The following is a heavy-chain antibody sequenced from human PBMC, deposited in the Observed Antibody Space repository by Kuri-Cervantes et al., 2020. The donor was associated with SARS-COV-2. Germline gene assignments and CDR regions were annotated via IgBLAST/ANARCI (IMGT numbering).Heavy chain of an antibody. CDR1: GGSISSSSYY. Sequence: SETLSLTCTVSGGSISSSSYYWGWIRQPPGKGLEWIGSIYYSGSTYYNPSLKSRVTISVDTSKNQFSLKLSSVIAADTAVYYCARQAYCGGDCYSWFDPWGQGTLVTVSS. V-gene: IGHV4-39*01. CDR3: ARQAYCGGDCYSWFDP. J-gene: IGHJ5*02. D-gene: IGHD2-21*01. CDR2: IYYSGST.